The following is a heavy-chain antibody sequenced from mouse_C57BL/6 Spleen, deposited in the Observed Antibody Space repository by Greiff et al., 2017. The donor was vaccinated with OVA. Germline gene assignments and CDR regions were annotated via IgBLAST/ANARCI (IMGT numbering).Heavy chain of an antibody. J-gene: IGHJ2*01. CDR3: ARYDFYFDY. CDR2: IDPSDSYT. V-gene: IGHV1-69*01. Sequence: QVQLQQPGAELVMPGASVKLSCKASGYTFTSYWMHWVKQRPGQGLEWIGEIDPSDSYTNYNQKFKGKSTLTVDKSSSTAYMQLSSLTSEDSAVYYCARYDFYFDYWGQGTTLTVSS. D-gene: IGHD2-4*01. CDR1: GYTFTSYW.